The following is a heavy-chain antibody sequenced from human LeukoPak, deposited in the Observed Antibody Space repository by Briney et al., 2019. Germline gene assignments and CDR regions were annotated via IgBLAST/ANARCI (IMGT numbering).Heavy chain of an antibody. Sequence: GGSLRLSCAASGFTFDDYAMHWVRQAPGRGLEWVSGISWNSATIGYADSVKGRFIISRDNAKNSLYLQMNSLRAEDTALYYCAKEGILTGATVGYYYYHMDVWGKGTTVTISS. V-gene: IGHV3-9*01. CDR3: AKEGILTGATVGYYYYHMDV. CDR1: GFTFDDYA. CDR2: ISWNSATI. J-gene: IGHJ6*03. D-gene: IGHD3-9*01.